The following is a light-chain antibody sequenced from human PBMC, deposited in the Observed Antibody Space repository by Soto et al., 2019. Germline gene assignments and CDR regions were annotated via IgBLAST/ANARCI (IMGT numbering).Light chain of an antibody. CDR1: QSISSY. CDR3: QQGYSTPPI. Sequence: DIQMTQSPSSLSASVGDRVTITCRASQSISSYLNWYQLKPGKAPNLLIYAASSLQGGVPSRFSGSGSGKDFTLTISSLQLEDFETYNCQQGYSTPPILGQGTNLEIK. J-gene: IGKJ2*01. CDR2: AAS. V-gene: IGKV1-39*01.